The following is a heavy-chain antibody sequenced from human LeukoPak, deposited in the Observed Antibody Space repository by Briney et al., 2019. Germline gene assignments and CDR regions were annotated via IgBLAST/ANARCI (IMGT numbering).Heavy chain of an antibody. Sequence: GGSLRLSCAASGFTFSSYWMSWVRQAPGKGLEWVANIKQDGSEKYYVDPVKGRFTISRDNAKNSLYLQMNSLRAEDTAVYYCAREAYYYDSSGYYSGFDPWGQGTLVTVSS. CDR2: IKQDGSEK. CDR3: AREAYYYDSSGYYSGFDP. J-gene: IGHJ5*02. V-gene: IGHV3-7*01. D-gene: IGHD3-22*01. CDR1: GFTFSSYW.